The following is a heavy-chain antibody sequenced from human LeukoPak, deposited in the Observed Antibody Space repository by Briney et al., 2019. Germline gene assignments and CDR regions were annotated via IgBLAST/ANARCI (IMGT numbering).Heavy chain of an antibody. V-gene: IGHV5-51*01. J-gene: IGHJ6*03. Sequence: GESLKISCKGSGYSFTSYWIGWVRQMPGKGLEWMGIIYPGDSDTRYSPSFQGQVTISADKSISTAYLQWSSLKASDTAMYYCARLAYDSSGYYYDDYYYYYMDVWGKGTTVTISS. CDR2: IYPGDSDT. CDR1: GYSFTSYW. D-gene: IGHD3-22*01. CDR3: ARLAYDSSGYYYDDYYYYYMDV.